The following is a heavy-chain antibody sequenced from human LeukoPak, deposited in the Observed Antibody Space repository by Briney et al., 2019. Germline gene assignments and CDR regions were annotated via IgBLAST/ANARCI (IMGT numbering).Heavy chain of an antibody. D-gene: IGHD2-2*01. CDR1: GFTFSSYG. Sequence: GRPLRLSCAASGFTFSSYGMHWVRQAPGKGLEWVALIGYDGTNEYYADSVKGRFTISRDNSKNTLYLQMKSLRAEDTAVYYCARDFHCSRTSCYAPSFDYWGQGTLVTVSS. V-gene: IGHV3-33*01. CDR2: IGYDGTNE. CDR3: ARDFHCSRTSCYAPSFDY. J-gene: IGHJ4*02.